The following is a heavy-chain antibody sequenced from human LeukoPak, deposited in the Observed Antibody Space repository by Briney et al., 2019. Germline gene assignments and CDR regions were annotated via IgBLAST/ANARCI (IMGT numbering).Heavy chain of an antibody. V-gene: IGHV3-21*01. J-gene: IGHJ5*02. CDR1: GFTFSSYS. D-gene: IGHD2-2*01. CDR2: ISSSSSYI. Sequence: PGGSLRLSCAASGFTFSSYSMNWVRQAPGKGPEWVSSISSSSSYIYYADSVKGRFTISRDNAKNSLYLQMNSLRAEDTAVYYCARSGGSTSPWFDPWGQGTLVTVSS. CDR3: ARSGGSTSPWFDP.